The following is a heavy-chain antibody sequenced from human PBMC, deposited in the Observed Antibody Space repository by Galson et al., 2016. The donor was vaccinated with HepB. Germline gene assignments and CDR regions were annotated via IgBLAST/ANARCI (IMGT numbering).Heavy chain of an antibody. V-gene: IGHV1-2*02. CDR3: ARARYSSNWRTFNWFEP. Sequence: SVKVSCKASGYTFTGYYIHWVRQTPGQGLEWMGYTNPNSGVPKYGQNFQGRVTMTRDTSNSTVYMDLSSLRSDDTAVYYCARARYSSNWRTFNWFEPWGQGTLVTVSS. CDR1: GYTFTGYY. CDR2: TNPNSGVP. D-gene: IGHD6-13*01. J-gene: IGHJ5*02.